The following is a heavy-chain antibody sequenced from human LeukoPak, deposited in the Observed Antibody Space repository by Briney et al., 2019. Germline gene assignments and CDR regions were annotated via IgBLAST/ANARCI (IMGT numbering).Heavy chain of an antibody. J-gene: IGHJ4*02. V-gene: IGHV3-30*03. Sequence: PGGSLRLSCAASGFTFSSYGMHWVRQAPGKGLEWVAVISCDGSIKYYADSVKGRFTISRDNSKNTLYLQMNSLRAEDTAVYFCARVKYYYDSSGYYEYYFDYWGQGTLVTVSS. CDR1: GFTFSSYG. D-gene: IGHD3-22*01. CDR3: ARVKYYYDSSGYYEYYFDY. CDR2: ISCDGSIK.